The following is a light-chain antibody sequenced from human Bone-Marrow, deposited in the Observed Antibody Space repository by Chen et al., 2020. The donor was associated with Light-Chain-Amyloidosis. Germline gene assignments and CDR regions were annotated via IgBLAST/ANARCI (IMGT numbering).Light chain of an antibody. Sequence: EIVLTQSPATLSLSPGERGTLSCRASQSVNNYLAWYQQKPGQAPRLLIYDASNRATGIPARFSGSGSGTGFTLTISRLEPEDFAVYYCQQRSNWPITLGQGTRLEIK. J-gene: IGKJ5*01. CDR1: QSVNNY. CDR2: DAS. V-gene: IGKV3-11*01. CDR3: QQRSNWPIT.